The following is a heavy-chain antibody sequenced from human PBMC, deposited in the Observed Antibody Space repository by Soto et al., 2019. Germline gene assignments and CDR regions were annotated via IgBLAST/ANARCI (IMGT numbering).Heavy chain of an antibody. CDR3: ARDTGCMSGSTIWDNLFDP. CDR2: ISSSSTTI. J-gene: IGHJ5*02. D-gene: IGHD3-3*01. CDR1: GFTFSSYS. V-gene: IGHV3-48*02. Sequence: EAQLVESGGALVQPGGSLRPSCAASGFTFSSYSISWFREAPGKGLEWISYISSSSTTINYADSVKGQCTNSRDNAKKSLSLQMTNLRDEATAVYYWARDTGCMSGSTIWDNLFDPWGQGTLVTVSS.